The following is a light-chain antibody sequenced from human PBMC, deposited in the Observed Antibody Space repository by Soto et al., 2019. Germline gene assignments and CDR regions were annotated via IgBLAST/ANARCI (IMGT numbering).Light chain of an antibody. CDR2: GSS. CDR1: QSVSGNY. V-gene: IGKV3-20*01. Sequence: EIVLTQSPGTLSLSPGERDTLSCVASQSVSGNYLAWYQHKPGQAPRLLIYGSSTRATGIPDRFSATGSGTDFTLTISRQEPEDSAVYLCQQYGGSPPYTFGQWTQVEIK. J-gene: IGKJ2*01. CDR3: QQYGGSPPYT.